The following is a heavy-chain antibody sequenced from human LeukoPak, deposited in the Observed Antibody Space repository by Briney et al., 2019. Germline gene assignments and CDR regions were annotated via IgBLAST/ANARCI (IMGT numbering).Heavy chain of an antibody. CDR2: INHSGST. D-gene: IGHD3-22*01. CDR3: ARDDYYEP. V-gene: IGHV4-34*01. J-gene: IGHJ5*02. Sequence: SETLSLTCAVYGGSFSGYYWSWIRQPPGKGLEWIGEINHSGSTNYNPSLKSRVTISVDTSKNQFSLKLSSVTAADTAVYYCARDDYYEPWGQGTLVTVSS. CDR1: GGSFSGYY.